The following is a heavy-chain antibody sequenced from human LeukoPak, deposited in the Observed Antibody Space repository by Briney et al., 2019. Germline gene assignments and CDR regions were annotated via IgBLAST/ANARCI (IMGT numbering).Heavy chain of an antibody. D-gene: IGHD3-3*01. Sequence: GGSLRLSCAASGFTFSNYAMSWVRQAPGKGLEWVSTISGSGGSTYYADSVKGQFTISRDNSKNTLYLQMNSLRAGDTAVYYCAKEEWLLAVYFDYWGQGTLVTVSS. CDR1: GFTFSNYA. J-gene: IGHJ4*02. V-gene: IGHV3-23*01. CDR3: AKEEWLLAVYFDY. CDR2: ISGSGGST.